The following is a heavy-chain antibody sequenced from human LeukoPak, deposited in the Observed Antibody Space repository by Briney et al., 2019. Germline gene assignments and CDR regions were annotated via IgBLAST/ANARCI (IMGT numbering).Heavy chain of an antibody. J-gene: IGHJ4*02. V-gene: IGHV3-21*01. Sequence: GGSLRLSCAASGFTFSSYSMNWVRQAPGKGLEWVSSISSSSSYIYYADPVKGRFTISRDIAKNSLYLQMNSLRAEDTAVYYCARDSSSSLTYWGQGSLVTVSS. CDR3: ARDSSSSLTY. CDR2: ISSSSSYI. D-gene: IGHD6-6*01. CDR1: GFTFSSYS.